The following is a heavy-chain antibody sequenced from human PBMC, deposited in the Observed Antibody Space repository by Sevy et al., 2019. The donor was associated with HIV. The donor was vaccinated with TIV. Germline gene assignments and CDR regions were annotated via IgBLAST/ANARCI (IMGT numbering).Heavy chain of an antibody. CDR2: IYRSGST. Sequence: SETLSLTCAVSGGSISSSNWWSWVRQPPGKGLEWIGEIYRSGSTNYNPSLKSRVNISVDKSKNRFSLKLGSVTDAETAVYYCAGLKAVAASYYYYYMDVWGKGTTVTVSS. CDR3: AGLKAVAASYYYYYMDV. D-gene: IGHD6-19*01. CDR1: GGSISSSNW. V-gene: IGHV4-4*02. J-gene: IGHJ6*03.